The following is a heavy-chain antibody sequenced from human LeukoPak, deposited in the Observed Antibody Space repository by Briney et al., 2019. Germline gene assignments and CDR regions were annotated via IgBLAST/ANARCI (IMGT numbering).Heavy chain of an antibody. CDR3: ARPRRDGYNWGYYYYYYMDV. CDR1: GYTFTFYY. Sequence: EASVKVSCKASGYTFTFYYIHWLRQAPGQGLEWMGWISAYNGNTNYAQKLQGRVTMTTDTSTSTAYMELRSLRSDDTAVYYCARPRRDGYNWGYYYYYYMDVWGKGTTVTVSS. D-gene: IGHD5-24*01. CDR2: ISAYNGNT. J-gene: IGHJ6*03. V-gene: IGHV1-18*01.